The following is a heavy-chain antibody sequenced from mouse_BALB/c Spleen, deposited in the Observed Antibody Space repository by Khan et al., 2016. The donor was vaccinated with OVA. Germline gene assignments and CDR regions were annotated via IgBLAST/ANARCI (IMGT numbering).Heavy chain of an antibody. D-gene: IGHD6-2*01. J-gene: IGHJ4*01. CDR2: ISPGSGSD. CDR3: ARATSSARSLYAIDS. Sequence: DLVKPGASVRLSCKASGYTFTSYWVHWIKQRPGQGLEWIGQISPGSGSDYYNEMFKGRATLTVDTSSTTAYIHLSSLSSEGSAVYFSARATSSARSLYAIDSSGQATPVTVSS. CDR1: GYTFTSYW. V-gene: IGHV1S41*01.